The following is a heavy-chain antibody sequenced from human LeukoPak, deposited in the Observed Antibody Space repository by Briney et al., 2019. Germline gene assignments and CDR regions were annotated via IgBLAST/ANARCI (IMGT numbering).Heavy chain of an antibody. J-gene: IGHJ4*02. CDR3: AKEFRDGYTIDY. CDR2: ISYDGNDK. D-gene: IGHD5-24*01. Sequence: GGSLRLSCAASGFTFSSSGLHWVRQAPGKGLEWVAVISYDGNDKYYADSVKGRFTISRDNSKNTLYLQMNSLRAEDTAVYYCAKEFRDGYTIDYWGQGTLVTVSS. CDR1: GFTFSSSG. V-gene: IGHV3-30*18.